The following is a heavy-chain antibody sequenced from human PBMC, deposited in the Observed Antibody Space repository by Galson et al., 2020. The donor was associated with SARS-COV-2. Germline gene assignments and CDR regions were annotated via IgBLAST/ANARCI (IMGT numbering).Heavy chain of an antibody. CDR1: GFTFSNYA. CDR3: AKRDDSSGYPYYFDY. CDR2: IGASGGST. Sequence: GGSLRLSCAASGFTFSNYAMSWVRQAPGKGLEWVSAIGASGGSTYYADSVKGRFTISRDNSKNTLYLQMNSLRAEDTAVYYCAKRDDSSGYPYYFDYWGQGTLVTVSS. V-gene: IGHV3-23*01. J-gene: IGHJ4*02. D-gene: IGHD3-22*01.